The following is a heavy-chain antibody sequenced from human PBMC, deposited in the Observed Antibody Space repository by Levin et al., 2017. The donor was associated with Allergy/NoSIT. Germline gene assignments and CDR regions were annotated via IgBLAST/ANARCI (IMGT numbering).Heavy chain of an antibody. CDR3: AHRERSGWNYFDY. Sequence: SLPCSGVSVGWIRQPPGKALEWLALIYWDDDERYSPSLRSRLTVTKDTSKNEVFLTMTNMQPADTATYFCAHRERSGWNYFDYWGQGSLVTVSS. CDR2: IYWDDDE. V-gene: IGHV2-5*02. CDR1: SLPCSGVS. D-gene: IGHD6-19*01. J-gene: IGHJ4*02.